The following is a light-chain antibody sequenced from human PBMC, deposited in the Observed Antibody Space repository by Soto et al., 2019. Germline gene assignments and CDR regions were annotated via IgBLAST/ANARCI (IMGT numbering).Light chain of an antibody. J-gene: IGKJ1*01. CDR3: QHDNSYSEA. CDR1: QTISSW. V-gene: IGKV1-5*03. CDR2: KAS. Sequence: DIQMTQSPSTLSGSVGDRVTITCRASQTISSWLAWYQQKPGKAPKLLIYKASTLKSGVPSRFSGSGSGTAFTLTISSLQPDDFATYYCQHDNSYSEAFGHGTKVELK.